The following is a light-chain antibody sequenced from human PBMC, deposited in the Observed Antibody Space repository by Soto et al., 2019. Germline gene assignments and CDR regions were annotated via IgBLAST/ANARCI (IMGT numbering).Light chain of an antibody. CDR3: QHYGTSPTWT. CDR2: GAS. Sequence: DIVLTQSPGTLSLSPGERATLSCRASQSVSGSYLAWYQQKPGQAPRLLIYGASSRATGIPDRLSGDGSGTDFTPTISRLEPEDFVVYYCQHYGTSPTWTFGQGTKAEVK. CDR1: QSVSGSY. J-gene: IGKJ1*01. V-gene: IGKV3-20*01.